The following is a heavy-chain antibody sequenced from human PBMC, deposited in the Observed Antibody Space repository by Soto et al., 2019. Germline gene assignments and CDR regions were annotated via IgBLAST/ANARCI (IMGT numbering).Heavy chain of an antibody. V-gene: IGHV3-13*01. CDR1: GFTFSSYD. CDR2: IGTAGDT. Sequence: EVQLVESGGGLVQPGGSLRLSCAASGFTFSSYDMHWVRQATGKGLEWVSAIGTAGDTYYPGSVKGRFTISRENAKNSLYLQMNSLRAGDTAVYYCARGYSGYEPYWYFDRWGRGTLVTVSS. CDR3: ARGYSGYEPYWYFDR. J-gene: IGHJ2*01. D-gene: IGHD5-12*01.